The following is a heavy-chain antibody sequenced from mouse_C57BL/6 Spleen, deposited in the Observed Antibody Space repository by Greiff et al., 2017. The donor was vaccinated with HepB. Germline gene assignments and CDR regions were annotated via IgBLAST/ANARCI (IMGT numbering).Heavy chain of an antibody. CDR3: ARDRGPTVVGSFDY. CDR1: GFTFSDYY. V-gene: IGHV5-16*01. J-gene: IGHJ2*01. Sequence: EVQLVESEGGLVQPGRSMKLSCTASGFTFSDYYMAWVRQVPEKGLEWVANINYDGSSTYYLDSLKSRFIISRDNAKNILYLQMSSLKSEDTATYYCARDRGPTVVGSFDYWGQGTTLTVSS. CDR2: INYDGSST. D-gene: IGHD1-1*01.